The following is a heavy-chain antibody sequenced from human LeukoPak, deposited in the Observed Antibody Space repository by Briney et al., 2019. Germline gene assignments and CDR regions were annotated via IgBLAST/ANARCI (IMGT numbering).Heavy chain of an antibody. Sequence: SQTLSLTCTVSGDSISSGDYYWSWIRQPAGKGLEWIGRIYTNGSTNYNPSVKSRLTISKDTSKNQFSLKLTSVTAADSAVYDCARMERLYYDAREDAFDIWGQGTMVTVSS. CDR3: ARMERLYYDAREDAFDI. CDR2: IYTNGST. J-gene: IGHJ3*02. V-gene: IGHV4-61*02. CDR1: GDSISSGDYY. D-gene: IGHD4/OR15-4a*01.